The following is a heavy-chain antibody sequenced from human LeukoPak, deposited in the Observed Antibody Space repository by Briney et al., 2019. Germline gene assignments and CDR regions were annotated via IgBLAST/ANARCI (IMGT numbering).Heavy chain of an antibody. CDR1: GGSFSGYY. CDR2: INHSGST. J-gene: IGHJ6*03. V-gene: IGHV4-34*01. CDR3: ARLLYCSSTSCYSHYYYYMDV. D-gene: IGHD2-2*01. Sequence: SETLSLTCAVYGGSFSGYYWSWIRQPPGKGLEWIGEINHSGSTHYNPSLKSRVTISVATSKNQCSLQLSSVTAADTAVYYCARLLYCSSTSCYSHYYYYMDVRGKGTTVTVSS.